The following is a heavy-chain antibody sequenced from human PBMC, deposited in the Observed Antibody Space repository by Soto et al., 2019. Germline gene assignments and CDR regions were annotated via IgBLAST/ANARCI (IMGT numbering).Heavy chain of an antibody. J-gene: IGHJ6*02. Sequence: QVQLVESGGGVVQPGRSLRLSCAASGFTFSRYAIHWVRQAPGKGLEWVAVVSYDGSDKFYADSVKGRFTISRDNSENTLCLQMNSLKPEDTAVYYCARDFDDYESYYYGMDVWGQGTTVTVSS. CDR2: VSYDGSDK. CDR3: ARDFDDYESYYYGMDV. V-gene: IGHV3-30*01. CDR1: GFTFSRYA. D-gene: IGHD4-17*01.